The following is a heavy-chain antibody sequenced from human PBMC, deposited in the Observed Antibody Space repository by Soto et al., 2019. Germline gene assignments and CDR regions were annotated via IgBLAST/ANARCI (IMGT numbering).Heavy chain of an antibody. CDR2: ISYTGST. CDR1: GGSMSSVGSY. V-gene: IGHV4-31*03. CDR3: AREEAVRIERWFDP. Sequence: CTVSGGSMSSVGSYWTWIRRHPGKGLEWIGYISYTGSTHYNPSFKSRVSISVATSQNQFTLKLSSVTAADTAVYYCAREEAVRIERWFDPWGQGTQVTVS. J-gene: IGHJ5*02. D-gene: IGHD3-10*01.